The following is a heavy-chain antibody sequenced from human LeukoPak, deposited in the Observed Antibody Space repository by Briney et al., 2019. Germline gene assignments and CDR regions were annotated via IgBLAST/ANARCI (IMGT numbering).Heavy chain of an antibody. CDR2: FAMIDDII. Sequence: GGSLRLSCAGSGFTFNNYAMSWVRQAPGKGLVWVSGFAMIDDIIHYVDSVKGRFTISRDNSKNMLYLQMNSLRAEDTAVYYCAKGFHSGSFNELDYWGQGTLVTVSS. CDR1: GFTFNNYA. CDR3: AKGFHSGSFNELDY. V-gene: IGHV3-23*05. J-gene: IGHJ4*02. D-gene: IGHD1-26*01.